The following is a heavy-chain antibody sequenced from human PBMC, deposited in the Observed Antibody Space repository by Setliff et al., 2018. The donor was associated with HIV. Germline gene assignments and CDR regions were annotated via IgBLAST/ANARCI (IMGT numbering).Heavy chain of an antibody. Sequence: SETLSLTCAVYGGSFSGYYWSWIRQPPGKGLEWIGEINHSGSTNYNPSLKSRVTISVDTSKNQFSLKLSSVTAADTAVYYCARTVLLRYFDWLSFYYYGMDAWGQGTTVTVS. CDR3: ARTVLLRYFDWLSFYYYGMDA. V-gene: IGHV4-34*01. CDR1: GGSFSGYY. J-gene: IGHJ6*02. CDR2: INHSGST. D-gene: IGHD3-9*01.